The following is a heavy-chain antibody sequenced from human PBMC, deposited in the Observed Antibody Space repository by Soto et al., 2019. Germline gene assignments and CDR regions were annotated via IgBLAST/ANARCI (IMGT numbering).Heavy chain of an antibody. V-gene: IGHV4-30-2*01. D-gene: IGHD6-25*01. J-gene: IGHJ4*02. CDR1: GGSISSGGYS. Sequence: PSETLSLTCAVSGGSISSGGYSWSWIRQPPGKGLEWIGYIYHSGSTYYNPSLKSRVTISVDRSKNQFSLKLSSVTAADTAVYYCARAIAAVVEVKFDYWGQGTLVTVSS. CDR3: ARAIAAVVEVKFDY. CDR2: IYHSGST.